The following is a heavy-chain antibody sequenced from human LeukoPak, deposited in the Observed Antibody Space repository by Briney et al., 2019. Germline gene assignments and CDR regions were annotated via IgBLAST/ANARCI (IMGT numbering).Heavy chain of an antibody. D-gene: IGHD2-15*01. CDR1: GYSFTTYW. Sequence: GESLKISCKGSGYSFTTYWTGWVRQMPGKGLEWMGIIYPGDSDTRYSPSFQGQVTISADKSISTAYLRWSSLKASDTAMYYCARHEYTSCSGGNCFRFGMDVWGQGTTVTVSS. CDR2: IYPGDSDT. V-gene: IGHV5-51*01. CDR3: ARHEYTSCSGGNCFRFGMDV. J-gene: IGHJ6*02.